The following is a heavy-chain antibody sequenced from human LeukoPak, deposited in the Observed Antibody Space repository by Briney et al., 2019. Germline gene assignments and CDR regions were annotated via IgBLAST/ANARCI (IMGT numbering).Heavy chain of an antibody. J-gene: IGHJ4*02. CDR3: ARPRPDYDSSGYYYGEYFDY. D-gene: IGHD3-22*01. CDR1: GFTFSSYA. CDR2: ISYDGSNK. Sequence: GGSLRLSCAASGFTFSSYAMHWVRQAPGKGLEWVAVISYDGSNKYYADSVKGRFTISRDNSKNTLYLQMNSLRAEDTAVYYCARPRPDYDSSGYYYGEYFDYWGQGTLATVSS. V-gene: IGHV3-30*04.